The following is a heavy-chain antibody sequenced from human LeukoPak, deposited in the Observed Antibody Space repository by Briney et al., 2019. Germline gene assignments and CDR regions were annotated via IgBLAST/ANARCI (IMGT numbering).Heavy chain of an antibody. CDR3: AGYYSSIYGMDV. CDR1: GGSISSSNW. D-gene: IGHD3-3*01. Sequence: SETLSLTCAVSGGSISSSNWWSWVRQPPGKGLEWIGEIYHSGSTYYNASLKSRITISVDTSKRQFSLRMNSVTAADTAVYFCAGYYSSIYGMDVWGQGTSVTVSS. V-gene: IGHV4-4*02. CDR2: IYHSGST. J-gene: IGHJ6*02.